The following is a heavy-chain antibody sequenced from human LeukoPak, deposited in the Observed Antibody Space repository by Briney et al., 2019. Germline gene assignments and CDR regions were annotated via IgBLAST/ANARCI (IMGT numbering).Heavy chain of an antibody. V-gene: IGHV3-30*18. CDR2: ISYDGSNK. CDR3: AEDRRRTAPDAFDI. Sequence: GRSLRLSCAASGFTFSSYGMHWVRQAPGKGLEWVAVISYDGSNKYYADSVKGRFTISRDNSKNTLYLQMNSLRAEDTAVYYCAEDRRRTAPDAFDIWGQGTMVTVSS. D-gene: IGHD5-18*01. J-gene: IGHJ3*02. CDR1: GFTFSSYG.